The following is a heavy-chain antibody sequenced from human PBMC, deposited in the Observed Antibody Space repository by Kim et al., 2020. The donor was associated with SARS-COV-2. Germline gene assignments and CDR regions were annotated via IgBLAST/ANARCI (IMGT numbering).Heavy chain of an antibody. D-gene: IGHD1-26*01. CDR2: ISYGGTT. CDR3: ASYSGKYNFQH. J-gene: IGHJ1*01. CDR1: GGSISSYY. Sequence: SETLSLVCTVSGGSISSYYWSWIRQPPGKGLEWIGYISYGGTTNYNPSLKSRVIISLDTSKNQFSLKLSSVSAADTAVYYCASYSGKYNFQHWGQGTLVT. V-gene: IGHV4-59*01.